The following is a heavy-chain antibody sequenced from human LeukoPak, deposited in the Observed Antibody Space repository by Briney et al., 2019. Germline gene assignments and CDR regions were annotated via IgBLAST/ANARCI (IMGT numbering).Heavy chain of an antibody. CDR3: ARRVGANDAFDF. J-gene: IGHJ3*01. V-gene: IGHV5-51*01. Sequence: GESLKISCKGSGYRFSIYWIAWVRQMPGKGLEWLGIIYPGDSDTRYSPSFQGQVTVSVDNSINIAYLQWSSLKASDTAIYYCARRVGANDAFDFWGQGTMVNVFS. CDR2: IYPGDSDT. D-gene: IGHD1-26*01. CDR1: GYRFSIYW.